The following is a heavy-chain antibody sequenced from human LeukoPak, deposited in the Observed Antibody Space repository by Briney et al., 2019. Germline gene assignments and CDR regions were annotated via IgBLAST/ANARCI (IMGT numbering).Heavy chain of an antibody. CDR3: ARSGTVGAMPV. J-gene: IGHJ4*02. V-gene: IGHV4-59*08. CDR1: GGSLSNYY. D-gene: IGHD1-26*01. CDR2: IYYSGSI. Sequence: SETLSLTGTVSGGSLSNYYWSWVRLPPGKGLEWIGCIYYSGSINYNPSLTSRVTISVDTSKNQFSLQLSSVTAADTAMYYCARSGTVGAMPVWGQGTLVTVSS.